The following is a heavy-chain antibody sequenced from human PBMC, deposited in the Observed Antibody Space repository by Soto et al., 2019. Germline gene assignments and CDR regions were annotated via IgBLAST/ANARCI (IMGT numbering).Heavy chain of an antibody. CDR1: GFTFSDYW. CDR3: ARGLRNYYGVDV. V-gene: IGHV3-74*01. D-gene: IGHD4-17*01. CDR2: IKFDGSIT. Sequence: EVQLVESGGGLVQPGGSLRLSCVASGFTFSDYWMHWVRQAPGKGLVWVSRIKFDGSITSHADSVKGRFTISRDNARNTVHLQRYSLRAEDTGIYYCARGLRNYYGVDVWGQGTTVTVSS. J-gene: IGHJ6*02.